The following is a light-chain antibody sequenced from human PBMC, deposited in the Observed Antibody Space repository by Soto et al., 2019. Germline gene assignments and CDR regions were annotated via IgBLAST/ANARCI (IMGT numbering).Light chain of an antibody. CDR1: SSDFGGYNY. CDR3: SSYASSDTLYV. CDR2: EVS. V-gene: IGLV2-14*01. J-gene: IGLJ1*01. Sequence: QSALAQPASVSGSPGQSITISCTGTSSDFGGYNYVSWYQQHPGKAPKLMIYEVSNRPSGVSNRFSGSKSGNTASLTISGLQADDEADYYCSSYASSDTLYVFGTGTKVTVL.